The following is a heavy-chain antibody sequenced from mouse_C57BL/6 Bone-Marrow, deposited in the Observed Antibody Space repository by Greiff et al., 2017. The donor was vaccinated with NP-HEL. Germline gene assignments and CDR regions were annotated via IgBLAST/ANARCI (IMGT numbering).Heavy chain of an antibody. CDR3: ARDFITTVVAPFAY. V-gene: IGHV1-81*01. D-gene: IGHD1-1*01. CDR1: CYTFTSYG. CDR2: IYPRSGNT. J-gene: IGHJ3*01. Sequence: QVQLQQSGAELARPGASVKLSCKASCYTFTSYGISWVKQRTGQGLEWIGEIYPRSGNTYYNEKFKGKATLTADKSSSTAYMELRSLTSEDSAVYVCARDFITTVVAPFAYWGQGTLVTVSA.